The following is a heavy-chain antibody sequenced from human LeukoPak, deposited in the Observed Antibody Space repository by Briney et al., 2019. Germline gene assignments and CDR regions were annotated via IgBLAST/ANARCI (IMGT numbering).Heavy chain of an antibody. Sequence: SETLSLTCTVSGGSISSYYWSWIRQPPGKGLEWIGYISYSGSTNYNPSLKSRVAISVDTSKNQFSLKLSSVTAADTAVYYCASGGYCGSTSCYPNWFDPWGQGTLVTVSS. CDR1: GGSISSYY. J-gene: IGHJ5*02. D-gene: IGHD2-2*01. CDR3: ASGGYCGSTSCYPNWFDP. V-gene: IGHV4-59*01. CDR2: ISYSGST.